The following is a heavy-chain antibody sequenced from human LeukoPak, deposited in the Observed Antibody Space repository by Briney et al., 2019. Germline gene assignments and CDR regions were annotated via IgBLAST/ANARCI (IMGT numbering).Heavy chain of an antibody. D-gene: IGHD3-10*01. CDR3: ARGRKYYGSGSYDY. CDR2: FYRSGSN. CDR1: GRSFRGYY. J-gene: IGHJ4*02. Sequence: SETLSLTCAVYGRSFRGYYWSWSRQPRGRGLELIGEFYRSGSNNYNPSRKSRVTISVDTSKNQFSLKPSTVTAADTAVYYCARGRKYYGSGSYDYWGQGTLVTVSS. V-gene: IGHV4-34*01.